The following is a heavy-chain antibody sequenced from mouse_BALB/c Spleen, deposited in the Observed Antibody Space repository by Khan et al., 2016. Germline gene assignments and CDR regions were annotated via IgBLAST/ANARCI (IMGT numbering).Heavy chain of an antibody. CDR2: ILPGRGST. CDR1: GYTFSSYW. J-gene: IGHJ3*01. D-gene: IGHD1-1*01. Sequence: QVQLQQSGAELMKPGASVKISCTATGYTFSSYWIEWVKQRPGHGLEWIGEILPGRGSTNYNEKFKGKAAFTAETPSNTAYIQFSSLTYEESAVHSLTRGGTVARFADWRQGTLVTVSA. V-gene: IGHV1-9*01. CDR3: TRGGTVARFAD.